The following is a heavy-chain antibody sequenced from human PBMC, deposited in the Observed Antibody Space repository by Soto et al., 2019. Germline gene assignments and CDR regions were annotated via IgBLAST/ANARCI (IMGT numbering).Heavy chain of an antibody. J-gene: IGHJ6*02. Sequence: SQTLSLTCVGSGDTVSSTSVAWNWVRQSPSRGLEWLGRTYYRSRWYSDYAVSVRSRIDINADTSKNQVSLQLNSVTPEDTAVYYCARSEEDSDYYYYGMDVWGQGTTVTVS. CDR2: TYYRSRWYS. CDR1: GDTVSSTSVA. CDR3: ARSEEDSDYYYYGMDV. D-gene: IGHD2-15*01. V-gene: IGHV6-1*01.